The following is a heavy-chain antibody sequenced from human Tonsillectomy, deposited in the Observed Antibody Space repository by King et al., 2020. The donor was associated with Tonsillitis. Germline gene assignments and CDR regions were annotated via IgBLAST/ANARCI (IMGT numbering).Heavy chain of an antibody. V-gene: IGHV3-23*04. Sequence: EVQLVESGGGLVQPGGSLRLSCAASGFTFSSSAMAWVRQAPGKGLEWVSGISGSGGSTYYADSVKGRFTISRDNSKNTLYLQMNILGAEDTALYYCAKVVSTAMVYYFDYWGQGILVTVSS. CDR1: GFTFSSSA. D-gene: IGHD5-18*01. CDR3: AKVVSTAMVYYFDY. J-gene: IGHJ4*02. CDR2: ISGSGGST.